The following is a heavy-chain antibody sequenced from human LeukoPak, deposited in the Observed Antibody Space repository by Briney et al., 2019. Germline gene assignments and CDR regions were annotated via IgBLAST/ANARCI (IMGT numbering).Heavy chain of an antibody. V-gene: IGHV4-30-2*01. D-gene: IGHD3-3*01. CDR3: ARAPLRFLEWLEPGFDY. CDR1: GGSISSGGYY. Sequence: MTSQTLSLTCTVSGGSISSGGYYWSWIRQPPGKGLEWIGYIYHSGSTYYNPSLKSRVTISVDRSKNRFSLKLSSVTAADTAVYYCARAPLRFLEWLEPGFDYWGQGTLVTVSS. J-gene: IGHJ4*02. CDR2: IYHSGST.